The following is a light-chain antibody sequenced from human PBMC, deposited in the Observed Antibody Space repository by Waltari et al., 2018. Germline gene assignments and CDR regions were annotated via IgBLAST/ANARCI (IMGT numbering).Light chain of an antibody. Sequence: QSALTQPASVSGSPGQSITISCTGINSDVGNYNLVSWYQHHPGKAPNVMIYEVTKRPSGVSNRFSGSKSGNTASLTISGLQAEDEADYYCCSYAGSTTSVMFGGGTKLTVL. V-gene: IGLV2-23*02. J-gene: IGLJ3*02. CDR2: EVT. CDR3: CSYAGSTTSVM. CDR1: NSDVGNYNL.